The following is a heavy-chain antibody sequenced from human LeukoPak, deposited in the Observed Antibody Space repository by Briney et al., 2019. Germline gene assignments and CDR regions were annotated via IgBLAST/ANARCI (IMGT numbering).Heavy chain of an antibody. CDR1: GGSISSYY. J-gene: IGHJ6*03. CDR2: IYYSGST. D-gene: IGHD3-3*01. CDR3: ATTPITIFGVAYFYMDV. Sequence: SETLSLTCTVSGGSISSYYWSWIRQPPGKGLEWIGYIYYSGSTNYNLSLKSRVTISVDTSKNQFSLKLSSVTAADTAVYYCATTPITIFGVAYFYMDVWGKGTTVTASS. V-gene: IGHV4-59*01.